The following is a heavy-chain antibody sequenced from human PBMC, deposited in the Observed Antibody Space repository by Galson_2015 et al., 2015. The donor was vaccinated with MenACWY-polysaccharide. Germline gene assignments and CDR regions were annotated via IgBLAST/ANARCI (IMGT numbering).Heavy chain of an antibody. D-gene: IGHD2-21*01. Sequence: SLRLSCEASGYSVSHFAMHWVRQAPGKGLEWVAVISYGGDSQYYGDSVRGRFTISTDTSDNTLYLQMTSLTTEDTAVYYWAKVMWFRYQYIDVWGQGTTVIVSS. CDR2: ISYGGDSQ. CDR3: AKVMWFRYQYIDV. CDR1: GYSVSHFA. V-gene: IGHV3-30*18. J-gene: IGHJ6*03.